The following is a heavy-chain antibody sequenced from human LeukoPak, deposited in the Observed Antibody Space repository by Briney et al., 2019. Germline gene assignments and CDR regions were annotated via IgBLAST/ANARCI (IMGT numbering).Heavy chain of an antibody. CDR2: ISGSGYSI. CDR3: ARSWLAVAGPEY. V-gene: IGHV3-48*03. J-gene: IGHJ4*02. D-gene: IGHD6-19*01. Sequence: PGGSLRLSCAAPGFTFSSYEMNWVRQAPGKGLEWVSYISGSGYSIYYADSVKGRFTISRDNAKNSVYLQMNSLRAEDTAVYYCARSWLAVAGPEYWGQGTLVTVSS. CDR1: GFTFSSYE.